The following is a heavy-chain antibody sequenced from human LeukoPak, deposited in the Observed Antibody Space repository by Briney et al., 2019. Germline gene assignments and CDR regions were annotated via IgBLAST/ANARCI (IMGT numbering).Heavy chain of an antibody. D-gene: IGHD4-17*01. CDR2: INPNSGGT. CDR1: GYPFTGYY. CDR3: AREISDYASAY. J-gene: IGHJ4*02. V-gene: IGHV1-2*02. Sequence: ASVKVSCTASGYPFTGYYIHWVRQAPGQGLEWMGWINPNSGGTNYAQKFQGRVTITSDTSITTAYMDLSRLTSDDTAVYYCAREISDYASAYWGRGTLVTVSS.